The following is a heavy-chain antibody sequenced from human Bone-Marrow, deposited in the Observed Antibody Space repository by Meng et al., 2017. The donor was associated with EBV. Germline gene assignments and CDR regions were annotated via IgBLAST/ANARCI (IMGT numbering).Heavy chain of an antibody. CDR3: ARDEDCSSTSCSWIDP. Sequence: GPLQGSGPGLVKPSGTLSLTCAVSGGSVTSGGYYWSWIRQSPGKGLEWLGHVYYSGSTNYHPSLKSRVTMSVDTSKNQFSLRLRSVTAADTGVYYCARDEDCSSTSCSWIDPWGQGTLVTVSS. V-gene: IGHV4-61*08. J-gene: IGHJ5*02. CDR1: GGSVTSGGYY. D-gene: IGHD2-2*01. CDR2: VYYSGST.